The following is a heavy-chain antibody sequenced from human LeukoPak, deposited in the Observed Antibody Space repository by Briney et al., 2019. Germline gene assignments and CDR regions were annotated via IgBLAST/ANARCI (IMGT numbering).Heavy chain of an antibody. CDR1: GFTFSTYP. V-gene: IGHV3-30*04. CDR3: ARSQNVPYFDY. D-gene: IGHD2/OR15-2a*01. Sequence: PGGSLRLSCAASGFTFSTYPMHWVRQAPGKRLEWVALILYDGSNQYYGDSVKGRFTISRDNSKNTLYLQMNSLRAEDTAVYYCARSQNVPYFDYLGQGTLVTVSS. CDR2: ILYDGSNQ. J-gene: IGHJ4*02.